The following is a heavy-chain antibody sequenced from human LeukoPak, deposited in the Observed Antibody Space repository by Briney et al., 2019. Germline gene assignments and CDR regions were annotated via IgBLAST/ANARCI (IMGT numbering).Heavy chain of an antibody. V-gene: IGHV3-9*01. CDR1: GFTFDDYA. CDR2: ISWNSGSI. Sequence: GGSLRLSCAASGFTFDDYAMHWVRQAPGKGLEWVSGISWNSGSIGYADSVKGRFTISRDNAKNSLYLQMNSLRAEDTALYYCAKDITWNYRSTYIFDYWGQGTLVTVSS. J-gene: IGHJ4*02. D-gene: IGHD1-7*01. CDR3: AKDITWNYRSTYIFDY.